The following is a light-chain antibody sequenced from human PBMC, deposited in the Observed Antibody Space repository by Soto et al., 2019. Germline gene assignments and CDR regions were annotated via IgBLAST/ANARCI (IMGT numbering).Light chain of an antibody. CDR3: QQYNNHYS. V-gene: IGKV1-5*03. CDR2: KAS. J-gene: IGKJ2*03. CDR1: QSISTY. Sequence: IQMTQSPSSLFASVGDRVTITCRSSQSISTYLNWYQQKSGKAPKLLIYKASTLESGVPSRFSGSGSGTEFSLTISSLQPDDSATYYCQQYNNHYSFGQGTKVDIK.